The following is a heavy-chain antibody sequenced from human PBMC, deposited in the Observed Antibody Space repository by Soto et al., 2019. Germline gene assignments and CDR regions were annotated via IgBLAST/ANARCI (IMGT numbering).Heavy chain of an antibody. J-gene: IGHJ3*02. CDR1: GFTFDDYA. CDR2: ISWNSGSI. Sequence: GGSLRLSCAASGFTFDDYAMHWVRQAPGKGLEWVSGISWNSGSIGYAESVKGRFTISRDNAKNSLYLQMNSLRAEDTALYYCALGSSSWYGAFDIWGQGTMVTVSS. V-gene: IGHV3-9*01. CDR3: ALGSSSWYGAFDI. D-gene: IGHD6-13*01.